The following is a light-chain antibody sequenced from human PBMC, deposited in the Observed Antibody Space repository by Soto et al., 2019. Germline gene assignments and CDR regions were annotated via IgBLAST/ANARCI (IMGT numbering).Light chain of an antibody. CDR1: QSVGNAF. V-gene: IGKV3-20*01. J-gene: IGKJ1*01. CDR2: GTS. CDR3: QQYAGAPTT. Sequence: EIVLTQSPGTLSLSPGERATLSCRASQSVGNAFLGWYQQKPGQAPRLLMYGTSRRATGIPDRFSGSGSGTDFTLTISRLEPEDFAVYYCQQYAGAPTTFGQGTKVEIK.